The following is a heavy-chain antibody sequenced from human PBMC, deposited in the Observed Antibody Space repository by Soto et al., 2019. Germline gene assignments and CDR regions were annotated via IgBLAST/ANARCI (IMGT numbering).Heavy chain of an antibody. CDR2: ISSDGITI. J-gene: IGHJ6*02. V-gene: IGHV3-74*01. CDR3: VRARGYYGMDV. CDR1: GFTFSNCW. Sequence: VVSLRLSCAASGFTFSNCWMHWVRQPPGKGLVWVALISSDGITISYADSVKGRFTISRDNARNTLYLQMNSLRAEDTAMYYCVRARGYYGMDVWGQGTAVTVSS.